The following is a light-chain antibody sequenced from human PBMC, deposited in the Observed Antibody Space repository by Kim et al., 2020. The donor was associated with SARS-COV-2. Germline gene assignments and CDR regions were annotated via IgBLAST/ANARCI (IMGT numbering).Light chain of an antibody. CDR3: SAWDSSISAWV. Sequence: QAGLTQPPSVSKGLRQTATLTCTGNSNNVGNQGAAWLQQHQGHPPKLLSYRNNNRPSGISERLSASRSGNTASLTITGLQPEDEADYYCSAWDSSISAWVFGGGTQLTV. J-gene: IGLJ3*02. V-gene: IGLV10-54*01. CDR1: SNNVGNQG. CDR2: RNN.